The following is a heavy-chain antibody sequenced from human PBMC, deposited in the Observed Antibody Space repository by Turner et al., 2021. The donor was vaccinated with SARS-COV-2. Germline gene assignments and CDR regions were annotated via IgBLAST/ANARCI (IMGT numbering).Heavy chain of an antibody. D-gene: IGHD1-26*01. CDR1: GFTFISYG. V-gene: IGHV3-33*01. J-gene: IGHJ4*02. CDR2: IWYDGSNK. CDR3: ATGSGSYYFSPTYYFDY. Sequence: QVQLVESGGGVVQPGRSLRLSCAASGFTFISYGMHWVRQAPGKGLEWVAVIWYDGSNKYNADSVKGRFTISRDNSKNTLYLQMNSLRAEDTAVYYCATGSGSYYFSPTYYFDYWGQGTLVTVSS.